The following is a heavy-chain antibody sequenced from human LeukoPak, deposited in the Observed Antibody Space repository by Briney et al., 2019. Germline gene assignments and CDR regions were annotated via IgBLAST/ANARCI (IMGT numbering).Heavy chain of an antibody. CDR1: GGSFSGYY. CDR2: INHSGST. J-gene: IGHJ3*02. CDR3: ARDHGSGSYYSGAFDI. Sequence: PSETLSLTCAVYGGSFSGYYWSWIRQPPGKGLEWIGEINHSGSTNYNPSLKSRVTISVDTSKNQFSLKLSSVTAADTAVYYCARDHGSGSYYSGAFDIWGQGTMVTVSS. V-gene: IGHV4-34*01. D-gene: IGHD3-10*01.